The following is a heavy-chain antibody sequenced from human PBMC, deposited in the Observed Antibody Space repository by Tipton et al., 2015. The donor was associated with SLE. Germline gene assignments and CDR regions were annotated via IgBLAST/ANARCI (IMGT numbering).Heavy chain of an antibody. D-gene: IGHD2-21*01. V-gene: IGHV4-31*03. CDR3: AREDMIAYSRYYYYYMDV. J-gene: IGHJ6*03. CDR2: ISYIGNT. Sequence: LRLSCSVSGGSVNTAGYYWSWIRQHPGNGLEWIGYISYIGNTYYNPSHRTRVNISVETSKNQFSLRLNSVTAADTAVYYCAREDMIAYSRYYYYYMDVWGKGTAVTVSS. CDR1: GGSVNTAGYY.